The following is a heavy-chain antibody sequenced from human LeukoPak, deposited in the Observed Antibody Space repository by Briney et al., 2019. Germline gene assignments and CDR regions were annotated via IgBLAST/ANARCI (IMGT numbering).Heavy chain of an antibody. Sequence: GASVKVSCKASGYTFTSYGISWVRQAPGQGLEWMGWINPNSGGTNYAQKFQGRVTMTRDTSISTAYMELSRLRSDDTAVYYCARGSIAARRRVPNWFDPWGQGTLVTVSS. CDR2: INPNSGGT. J-gene: IGHJ5*02. D-gene: IGHD6-6*01. CDR3: ARGSIAARRRVPNWFDP. CDR1: GYTFTSYG. V-gene: IGHV1-2*02.